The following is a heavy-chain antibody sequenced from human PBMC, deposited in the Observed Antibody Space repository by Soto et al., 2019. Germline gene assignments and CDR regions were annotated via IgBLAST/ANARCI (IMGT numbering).Heavy chain of an antibody. Sequence: HLVESGGGLVKPGGSLTLSCAGSGFIFSNAWMSWVRQTPGKGLEWVGRIKSKADGGTTDYAAPVEGRFIISRDETTNTMYLQMNSLKTEDTAVYYCTTGIHHRWGQGVLVTVSS. CDR2: IKSKADGGTT. V-gene: IGHV3-15*01. J-gene: IGHJ4*02. CDR3: TTGIHHR. CDR1: GFIFSNAW.